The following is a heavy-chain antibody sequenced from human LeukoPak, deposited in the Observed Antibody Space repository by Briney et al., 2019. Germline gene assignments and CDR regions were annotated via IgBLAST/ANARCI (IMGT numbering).Heavy chain of an antibody. D-gene: IGHD1-14*01. Sequence: ASVKVSCKASGYTFTGYYIHWVRQAPGQGLEWMGWINPNSDGTNYAQKFQGRVTMTGDTSISTAYMELSRLRSDDTAVYYCARRKDGGNTGAFDPWGQGTLVTVSS. CDR1: GYTFTGYY. J-gene: IGHJ5*02. CDR3: ARRKDGGNTGAFDP. CDR2: INPNSDGT. V-gene: IGHV1-2*02.